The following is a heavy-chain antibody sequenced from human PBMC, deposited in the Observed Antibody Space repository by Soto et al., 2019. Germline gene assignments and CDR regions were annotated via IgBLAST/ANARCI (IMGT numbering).Heavy chain of an antibody. CDR3: ARGLGYCSGGSCYSDQYFQH. Sequence: QVQLQQWGAGLLKPSETLSLTCAVYGGSFSGYYWSWIRQPPGKGLEWIGEINHSGSTNYNPSLKSRVTISVDTSKNQFSLKLRSVTAADTAVYYCARGLGYCSGGSCYSDQYFQHWGQGTLVTVSS. D-gene: IGHD2-15*01. J-gene: IGHJ1*01. V-gene: IGHV4-34*01. CDR1: GGSFSGYY. CDR2: INHSGST.